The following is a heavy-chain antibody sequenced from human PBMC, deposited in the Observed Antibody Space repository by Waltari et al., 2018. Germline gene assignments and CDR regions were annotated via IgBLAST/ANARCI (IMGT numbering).Heavy chain of an antibody. CDR2: ISDGGST. Sequence: QVQLQESGPGLVKPSETLSLTCTVSGTSISEYYWTWIRQPPGQGLQWIGFISDGGSTRYNPSLKSRVTISGDTAKNQISLKLSSVTVADTAVYFCARVSGAAAGKSDYWGQGILITVSS. CDR1: GTSISEYY. V-gene: IGHV4-59*01. CDR3: ARVSGAAAGKSDY. D-gene: IGHD6-13*01. J-gene: IGHJ4*02.